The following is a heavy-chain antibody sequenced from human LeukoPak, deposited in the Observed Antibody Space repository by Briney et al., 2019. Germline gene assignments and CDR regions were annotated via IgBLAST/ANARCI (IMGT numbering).Heavy chain of an antibody. CDR3: ARLGLGVGGDYNYMDV. Sequence: GESLKISCKGSGYSFTSYWIGWVRQMPGKGLEWMGIIYPGDSDTRYSPSFQGQVTISADKSISTAYLQWSSLKASDTAMYYCARLGLGVGGDYNYMDVWGKGTTVTISS. CDR1: GYSFTSYW. CDR2: IYPGDSDT. D-gene: IGHD3-10*01. V-gene: IGHV5-51*01. J-gene: IGHJ6*03.